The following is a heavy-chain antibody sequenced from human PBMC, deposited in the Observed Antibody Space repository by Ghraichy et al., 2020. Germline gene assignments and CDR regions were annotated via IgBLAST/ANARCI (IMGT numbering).Heavy chain of an antibody. V-gene: IGHV4-59*01. Sequence: SETLSLTCTVSGGSISSYYWSWIRQPPGKGLEWIGYIYYSGSTNYNPSLKSRVTISVDTSKNQFSLKLSSVTAADTAVYYCARLDWLRLPDYWGQGTLVTVSS. CDR1: GGSISSYY. CDR2: IYYSGST. D-gene: IGHD5-12*01. CDR3: ARLDWLRLPDY. J-gene: IGHJ4*02.